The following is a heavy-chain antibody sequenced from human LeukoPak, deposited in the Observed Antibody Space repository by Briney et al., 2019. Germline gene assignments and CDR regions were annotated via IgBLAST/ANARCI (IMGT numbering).Heavy chain of an antibody. CDR3: TRDVGATGY. CDR1: GFTFGDYA. CDR2: IRSKAYSGTA. Sequence: GGSLRLSCTASGFTFGDYAMSWFRQAPGKGLEWIGFIRSKAYSGTAEYAASVKGRFTISRDDSKSIAYLQMNSLKTEDTAVYYCTRDVGATGYWGQGTLVTVSS. J-gene: IGHJ4*02. V-gene: IGHV3-49*03. D-gene: IGHD1-26*01.